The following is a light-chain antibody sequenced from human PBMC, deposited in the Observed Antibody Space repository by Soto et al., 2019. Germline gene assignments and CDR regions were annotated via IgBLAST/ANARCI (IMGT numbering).Light chain of an antibody. Sequence: QSVLTQPPSVSGAPGQRVTISCTGSSSNIGAGYDVHWYQQLPGTAPKLLIYGNSNRPSGVPDRFSGTKAGSSAPLAITGLPAEDEADYCGESYDSSLSVFGTGTKVTVL. J-gene: IGLJ1*01. CDR2: GNS. CDR3: ESYDSSLSV. CDR1: SSNIGAGYD. V-gene: IGLV1-40*01.